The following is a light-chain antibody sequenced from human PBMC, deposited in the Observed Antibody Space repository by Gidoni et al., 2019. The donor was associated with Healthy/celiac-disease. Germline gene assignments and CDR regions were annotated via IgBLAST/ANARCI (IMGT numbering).Light chain of an antibody. CDR2: AAS. CDR1: QSISSY. Sequence: IQMTQSPSSLSASVGDRVTITCRASQSISSYLNWYQQKPGKVPKLLIYAASSLQSGVPSRFRGSGSGTDFTRNISSLQPEDVATYYWQQSYSTPYTFGQGTKLEIK. V-gene: IGKV1-39*01. J-gene: IGKJ2*01. CDR3: QQSYSTPYT.